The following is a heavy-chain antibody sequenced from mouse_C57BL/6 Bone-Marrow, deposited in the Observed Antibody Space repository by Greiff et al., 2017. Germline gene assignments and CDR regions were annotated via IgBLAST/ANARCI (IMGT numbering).Heavy chain of an antibody. Sequence: VQLQQSGAELVKPGASVKISCKASGYAFSSYWMNWVKQRPGQGLEWIGQIYPGDGDTNYNGKFKGKATLTADKSSSTAYMQLSSLTSEDSAVSFCARGGDGSGDWYFDVWGTGTTVTVSS. V-gene: IGHV1-80*01. D-gene: IGHD1-1*01. CDR2: IYPGDGDT. CDR1: GYAFSSYW. J-gene: IGHJ1*03. CDR3: ARGGDGSGDWYFDV.